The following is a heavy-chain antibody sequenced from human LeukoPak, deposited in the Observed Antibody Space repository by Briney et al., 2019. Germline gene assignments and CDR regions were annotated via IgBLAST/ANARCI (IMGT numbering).Heavy chain of an antibody. V-gene: IGHV3-74*01. CDR1: GFTFSSYW. D-gene: IGHD6-19*01. CDR2: LNSDGSST. Sequence: GGSLRLSCAASGFTFSSYWMHWVRQAPGKGLVSVSRLNSDGSSTSYADSVKGRFTISRDNAKNTLYLQMISLRAEDTAVYYCARGMDSSGWNYYYGMDVWGQGTTVTVSS. CDR3: ARGMDSSGWNYYYGMDV. J-gene: IGHJ6*02.